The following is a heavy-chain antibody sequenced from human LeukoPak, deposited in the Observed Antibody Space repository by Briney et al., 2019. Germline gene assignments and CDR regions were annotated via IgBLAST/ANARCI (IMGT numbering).Heavy chain of an antibody. J-gene: IGHJ4*02. D-gene: IGHD6-19*01. CDR2: INHSGST. CDR1: GGSFSGYY. V-gene: IGHV4-34*01. CDR3: ARGLPKRIAVAGSW. Sequence: SETLSLTCAVYGGSFSGYYWSWIRQPPGKGLEWIGEINHSGSTNYNPSLKSRVTISVDTSKNQFSLKLSSVTAADTAVYYCARGLPKRIAVAGSWWGQGTLVTVSS.